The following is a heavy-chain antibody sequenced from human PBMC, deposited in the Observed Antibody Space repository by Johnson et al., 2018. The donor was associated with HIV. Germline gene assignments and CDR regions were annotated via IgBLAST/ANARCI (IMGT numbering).Heavy chain of an antibody. CDR3: VRDSSGYSGFDI. D-gene: IGHD3-22*01. V-gene: IGHV3-72*01. J-gene: IGHJ3*02. CDR2: SRDKANTHTT. CDR1: GFIFSDNY. Sequence: VHLVESGGGLVQPGGSLRLSCAASGFIFSDNYMDWVRQAPGKGLEWVGRSRDKANTHTTEYAASVKGRFTISRDDAKSLLYLQMNSLKTEDTAVYYCVRDSSGYSGFDIWGQGTVVTVSS.